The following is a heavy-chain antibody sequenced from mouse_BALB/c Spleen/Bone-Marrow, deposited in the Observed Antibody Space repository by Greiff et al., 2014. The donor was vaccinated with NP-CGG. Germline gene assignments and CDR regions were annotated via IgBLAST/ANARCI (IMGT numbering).Heavy chain of an antibody. CDR1: GYTFTSYW. D-gene: IGHD1-1*01. CDR3: AREGYYGSPFAY. CDR2: INPSTGYT. J-gene: IGHJ3*01. Sequence: VKLMESGAELAKPGASVKMSCKASGYTFTSYWMHWVKQRPGQGLEWIGYINPSTGYTEYNQKFKDKATLTADKSSSAAYMQLSSLTSEDSAVYYCAREGYYGSPFAYWGQGTLVTVSA. V-gene: IGHV1-7*01.